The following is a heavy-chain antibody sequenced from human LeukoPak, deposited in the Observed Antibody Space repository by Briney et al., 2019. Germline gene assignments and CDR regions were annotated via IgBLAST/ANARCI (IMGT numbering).Heavy chain of an antibody. CDR3: ARAQAGAVLYFDY. Sequence: GGSLRLSCAASGFTFSDYYMSWIRQAPGKGLEWVSVIYSGGSTYYADSVKGRFTISRDNSKNTLYLQMNSLRAEDTAVYYCARAQAGAVLYFDYWGQGTLVTVSS. V-gene: IGHV3-53*01. D-gene: IGHD3-3*01. CDR1: GFTFSDYY. CDR2: IYSGGST. J-gene: IGHJ4*02.